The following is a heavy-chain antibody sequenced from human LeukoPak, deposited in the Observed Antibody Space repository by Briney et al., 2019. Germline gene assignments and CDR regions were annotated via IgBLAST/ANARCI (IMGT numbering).Heavy chain of an antibody. V-gene: IGHV3-74*01. CDR1: GFTFSSFW. J-gene: IGHJ3*02. CDR2: INTGGSTT. Sequence: GGSLRLSCAASGFTFSSFWMHWVRLDPGKGLLWISRINTGGSTTYYADSVRGRFTISRDNAKNTMYLQMNSLRAEGTGVYYCARSGNGGDLDIWGQGTMVTVSS. D-gene: IGHD2-8*01. CDR3: ARSGNGGDLDI.